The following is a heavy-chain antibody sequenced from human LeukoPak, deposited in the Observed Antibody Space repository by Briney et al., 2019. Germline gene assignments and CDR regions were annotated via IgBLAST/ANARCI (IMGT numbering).Heavy chain of an antibody. CDR2: INWNGGST. J-gene: IGHJ6*03. V-gene: IGHV3-20*04. CDR1: GFTFDDYG. D-gene: IGHD4-17*01. Sequence: GGSLRLSCAASGFTFDDYGMSWVRQAPGKGLEWVSGINWNGGSTGYADSVKGRFTISRDNAKNSLYLQMNSLRAEDTALYYCARMAHYGDYATWYYYYMDVWGKGTTVTVSS. CDR3: ARMAHYGDYATWYYYYMDV.